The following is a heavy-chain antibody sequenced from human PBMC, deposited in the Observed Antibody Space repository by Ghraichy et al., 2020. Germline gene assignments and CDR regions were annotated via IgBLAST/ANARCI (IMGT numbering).Heavy chain of an antibody. Sequence: SETLSLTCTVSGYSISSGYYWGWIRQPPGKGLEWIGSIYHSGSTYYNPSLKSRVTISVDTSKNQFSLKLSSVTAADTAVYYCARVGTRRYFDWLLYDGGAFDIWGQGTMVTVSS. CDR2: IYHSGST. J-gene: IGHJ3*02. CDR3: ARVGTRRYFDWLLYDGGAFDI. D-gene: IGHD3-9*01. V-gene: IGHV4-38-2*02. CDR1: GYSISSGYY.